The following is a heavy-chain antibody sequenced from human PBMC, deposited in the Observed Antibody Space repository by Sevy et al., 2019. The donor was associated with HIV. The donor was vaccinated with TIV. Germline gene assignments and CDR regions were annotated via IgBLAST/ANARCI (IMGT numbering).Heavy chain of an antibody. V-gene: IGHV1-69*10. J-gene: IGHJ4*02. Sequence: ASVKVSCKASGGTFSSYGISWVRQAPGQGLEWMGGIIPILGTVNYAQKFQGRVTITADKYTKTVYMELRSLRSEDTAVYYCARGGGNGWYYFDYWGQETLVTVSS. CDR3: ARGGGNGWYYFDY. CDR2: IIPILGTV. CDR1: GGTFSSYG. D-gene: IGHD6-19*01.